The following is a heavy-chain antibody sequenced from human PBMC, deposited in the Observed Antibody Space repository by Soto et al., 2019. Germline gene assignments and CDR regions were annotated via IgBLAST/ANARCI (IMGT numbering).Heavy chain of an antibody. Sequence: PGGSLRLSCAASGFTFSSYWMHWVRQAPGKGLVWVSRISSDGSSTSYADSVKGRFTFSRDNAKNTLYLQMNSFRAEDTAVYYCARMELLTATRHWGQEPWSPSPQ. CDR1: GFTFSSYW. V-gene: IGHV3-74*01. J-gene: IGHJ4*01. D-gene: IGHD1-26*01. CDR2: ISSDGSST. CDR3: ARMELLTATRH.